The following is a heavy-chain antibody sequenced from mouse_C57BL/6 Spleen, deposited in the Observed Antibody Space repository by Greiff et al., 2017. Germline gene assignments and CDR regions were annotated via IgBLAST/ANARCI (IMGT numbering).Heavy chain of an antibody. J-gene: IGHJ4*01. CDR3: ARRGFYDYDGAMDY. Sequence: QVQLQQPGAELVKPGASVKLSCKASGYTFTSYWMQWVKQRPGQGLEWIGEIDPSDSDSNYNQKFKGKATLTVDTSSSTAYMQLSSLTSEDSAVYYCARRGFYDYDGAMDYWGQGTSVTVSS. V-gene: IGHV1-50*01. CDR1: GYTFTSYW. CDR2: IDPSDSDS. D-gene: IGHD2-4*01.